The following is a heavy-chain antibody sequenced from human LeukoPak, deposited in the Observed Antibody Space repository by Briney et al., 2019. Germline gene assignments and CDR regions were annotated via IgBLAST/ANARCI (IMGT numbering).Heavy chain of an antibody. CDR2: ISGSSSYI. D-gene: IGHD5-24*01. CDR3: ARTEMATITYFDY. Sequence: GGSLRLSCAASGFTFSSYAMSWVRQAPGKGLEWVASISGSSSYIYYADSVKGRFAISRDNAKNSLYLQMNSLRAEDTAVYYCARTEMATITYFDYWGQGTLVTVSS. CDR1: GFTFSSYA. V-gene: IGHV3-21*01. J-gene: IGHJ4*02.